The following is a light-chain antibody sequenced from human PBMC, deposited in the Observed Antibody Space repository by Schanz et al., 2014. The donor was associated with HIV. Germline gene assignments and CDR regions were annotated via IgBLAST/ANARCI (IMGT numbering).Light chain of an antibody. Sequence: QSALTQPPSASGSPGQSVTISCTGTTSDIGNHDFVSWYQQHPGKAPKLMIYEGSKRPSGVSNRFSGSKSGNTASLTISGLQAEDEADYYCCSYAGSSTWVFGGGTKLTVL. CDR3: CSYAGSSTWV. CDR2: EGS. J-gene: IGLJ3*02. CDR1: TSDIGNHDF. V-gene: IGLV2-23*01.